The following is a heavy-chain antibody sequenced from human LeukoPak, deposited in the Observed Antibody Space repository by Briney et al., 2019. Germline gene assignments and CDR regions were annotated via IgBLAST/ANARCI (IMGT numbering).Heavy chain of an antibody. V-gene: IGHV3-7*04. CDR1: GFPFSSYW. CDR2: IKQDGGKE. CDR3: TRVGYIDEGIDY. Sequence: GGSLRLSCVASGFPFSSYWMTWVRQAPGKGLEWVANIKQDGGKESYVDSVKGRFTISRDNAKNSLYLQMNSLRAEDTAIYYCTRVGYIDEGIDYWGQGTLVTVSS. D-gene: IGHD5-24*01. J-gene: IGHJ4*02.